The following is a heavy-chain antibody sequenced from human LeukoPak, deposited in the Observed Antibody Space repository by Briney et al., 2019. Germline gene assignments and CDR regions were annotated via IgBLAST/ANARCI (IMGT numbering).Heavy chain of an antibody. CDR2: ISAYIGNT. J-gene: IGHJ5*02. V-gene: IGHV1-18*01. CDR1: GYTFTSYG. Sequence: ASVKVSCKASGYTFTSYGISWVRQAPGQGLEWMGWISAYIGNTNYAQKLQGRVTMTTDTSTSTAYMELRSLRSDDTAVYYCAREPDYGDYVRWFDPWGQGTLVTVSS. D-gene: IGHD4-17*01. CDR3: AREPDYGDYVRWFDP.